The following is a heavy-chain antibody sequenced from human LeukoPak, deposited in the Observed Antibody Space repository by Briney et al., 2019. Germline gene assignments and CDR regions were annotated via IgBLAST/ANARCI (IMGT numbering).Heavy chain of an antibody. CDR3: ARDMGRWLQELDY. D-gene: IGHD5-24*01. Sequence: GGSLRLSCTASGFTLNNYWMNWVRQAPGKGLEWVSYISSSGSTIYYADSVKGRFTISRDNAKNSLYLQMNSLRAEDTAVYYCARDMGRWLQELDYWGQGTLVTVSS. CDR1: GFTLNNYW. V-gene: IGHV3-48*04. CDR2: ISSSGSTI. J-gene: IGHJ4*02.